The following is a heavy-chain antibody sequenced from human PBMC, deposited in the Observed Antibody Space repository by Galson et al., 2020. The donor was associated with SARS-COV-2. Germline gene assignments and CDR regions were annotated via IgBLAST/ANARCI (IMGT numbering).Heavy chain of an antibody. CDR2: ISYAGINE. Sequence: TRGSLRLSCEVSGFSLSSHAIHWMRQAPGTGLEWLAVISYAGINEYYGDPVRGRFTVSRDNSKRTVWLDMNSLRVEDTVLYDCARDKWLLNPFGYWGQGTLVAVSA. D-gene: IGHD3-3*01. CDR3: ARDKWLLNPFGY. J-gene: IGHJ4*02. CDR1: GFSLSSHA. V-gene: IGHV3-30-3*01.